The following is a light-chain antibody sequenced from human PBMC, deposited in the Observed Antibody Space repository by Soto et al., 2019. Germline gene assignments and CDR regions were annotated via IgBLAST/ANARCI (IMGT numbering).Light chain of an antibody. CDR1: TSNIGAGYD. V-gene: IGLV1-40*01. Sequence: QSVVTQPPSVSGAPGQRVTIPCTGSTSNIGAGYDVHWYQQFPGIVPKLLIYSYNQRPSGVPDRFSGSKSGTSASLAISGLQSEDEADYICAAWDDSLNGYVFGLGTKLTVL. CDR3: AAWDDSLNGYV. CDR2: SYN. J-gene: IGLJ1*01.